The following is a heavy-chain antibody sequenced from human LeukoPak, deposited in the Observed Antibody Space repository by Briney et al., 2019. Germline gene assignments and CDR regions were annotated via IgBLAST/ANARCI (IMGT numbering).Heavy chain of an antibody. CDR2: INHSGST. J-gene: IGHJ4*02. Sequence: PSETLSLTCAVYGGSFSGYYWSWIRQPPGKGLEWIGEINHSGSTNYNPSIKSRVTISVDTSKNQFSLNLTSVTAADTAVYYCARVPARAYYDTSGYPQAALDYWGQGTLVTVSS. CDR3: ARVPARAYYDTSGYPQAALDY. CDR1: GGSFSGYY. D-gene: IGHD3-22*01. V-gene: IGHV4-34*01.